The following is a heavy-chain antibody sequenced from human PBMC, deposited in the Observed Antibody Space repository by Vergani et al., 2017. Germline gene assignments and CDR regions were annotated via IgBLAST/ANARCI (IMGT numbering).Heavy chain of an antibody. Sequence: EVQLVESGGGLVQPGGSLRLSCAASGFTFSDHYMDWVRQAPGKGLELVGRNRNKANSYTTEYAASVKGRFTISRDDSKNSLYLQMNSLKTENTAVYYCARSGYSSSWYHYYDGMDVWGQGTTVTVSS. CDR1: GFTFSDHY. D-gene: IGHD6-13*01. CDR3: ARSGYSSSWYHYYDGMDV. J-gene: IGHJ6*02. V-gene: IGHV3-72*01. CDR2: NRNKANSYTT.